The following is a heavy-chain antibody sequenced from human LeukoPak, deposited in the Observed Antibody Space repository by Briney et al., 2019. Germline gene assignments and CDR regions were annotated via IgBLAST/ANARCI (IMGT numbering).Heavy chain of an antibody. CDR1: GGSVSSSSYY. V-gene: IGHV4-39*01. J-gene: IGHJ4*02. CDR2: IYYGGST. CDR3: AGAVAGYYFDY. Sequence: SETLSLTCTVSGGSVSSSSYYWGWIRQPPGKGLEWIGSIYYGGSTYYNPSLKSRVTISVDTSKNQFSLKLSSVTAADTAVYYCAGAVAGYYFDYWGQGTLVTVSS. D-gene: IGHD6-19*01.